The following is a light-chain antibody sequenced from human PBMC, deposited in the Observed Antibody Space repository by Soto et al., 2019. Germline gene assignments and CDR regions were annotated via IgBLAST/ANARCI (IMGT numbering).Light chain of an antibody. J-gene: IGLJ3*02. V-gene: IGLV4-60*02. CDR3: ETWDGNTRV. Sequence: QPVLTQSSSASASLGSSVKLTCTLSSGHSSYIIAWHQQQPGKAPRYLMKLEGSGSYNEGSGVPDRFSGSSSGADRYLTISNLQFEDEADYYCETWDGNTRVFAGGTKVTVL. CDR2: LEGSGSY. CDR1: SGHSSYI.